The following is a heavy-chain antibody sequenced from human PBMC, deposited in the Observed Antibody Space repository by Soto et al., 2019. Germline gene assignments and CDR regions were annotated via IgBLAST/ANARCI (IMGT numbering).Heavy chain of an antibody. D-gene: IGHD3-10*01. CDR2: IIPVFGST. CDR1: GNTLKNNG. V-gene: IGHV1-69*01. J-gene: IGHJ4*02. Sequence: QVHLVQSGAEVKRAGSSVKVSCKAPGNTLKNNGISWVRQVPGQGLEWMGGIIPVFGSTKYAQNFQGRLTITADDSSNTAYMELSSLRYEDTAVYYCARENGVAVGSILYYFDYWGQGTLVTVSS. CDR3: ARENGVAVGSILYYFDY.